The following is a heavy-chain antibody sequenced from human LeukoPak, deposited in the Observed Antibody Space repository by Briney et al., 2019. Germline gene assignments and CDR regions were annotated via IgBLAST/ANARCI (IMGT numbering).Heavy chain of an antibody. Sequence: SETLSLTCAVSGGSISSTGYCWAWIRQPPVKGLEWIGTIYYSGSTYHNTSLESRITMSVDTSRNQFSLKLSSVDAADTAVYYCAKAGVRYFDSSGLYAFDFWGQGTTVTVSS. CDR2: IYYSGST. V-gene: IGHV4-39*01. J-gene: IGHJ3*01. D-gene: IGHD3-22*01. CDR3: AKAGVRYFDSSGLYAFDF. CDR1: GGSISSTGYC.